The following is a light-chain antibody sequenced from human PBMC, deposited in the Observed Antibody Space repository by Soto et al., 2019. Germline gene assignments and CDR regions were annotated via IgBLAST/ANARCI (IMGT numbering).Light chain of an antibody. CDR2: GAS. V-gene: IGKV3-20*01. Sequence: ENMLTQSPGTLALSQGERAALSCRASESVSRSFLAWYQQKPGQAPRLLIYGASSRATDIPHRFSGSGSGTDFTLTISRLEPEDFAVYYCQQYGSSPQTFGQGTKVDIK. CDR1: ESVSRSF. J-gene: IGKJ1*01. CDR3: QQYGSSPQT.